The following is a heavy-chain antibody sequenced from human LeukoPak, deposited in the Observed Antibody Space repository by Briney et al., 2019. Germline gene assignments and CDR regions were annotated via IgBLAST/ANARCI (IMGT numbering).Heavy chain of an antibody. V-gene: IGHV3-48*03. Sequence: GGSLRLSCAASGFTFSSYEMNWVRQAPGKGLEWVSYIISSGSSTHYADSVKGRFTISRDNAKKSLYLQMNSLRAEDTAVYYCARDNYDSSGYYFDWGQGTLVTVSS. D-gene: IGHD3-22*01. CDR1: GFTFSSYE. J-gene: IGHJ4*02. CDR3: ARDNYDSSGYYFD. CDR2: IISSGSST.